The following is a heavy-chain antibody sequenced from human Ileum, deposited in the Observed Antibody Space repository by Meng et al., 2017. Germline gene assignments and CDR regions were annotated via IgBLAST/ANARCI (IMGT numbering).Heavy chain of an antibody. CDR2: ISGSGETT. CDR3: AKPRTLLRSAFAF. CDR1: GFTFSNYA. V-gene: IGHV3-23*01. Sequence: GESLKISCAASGFTFSNYAMNWVRQAPGKGLEWVSTISGSGETTYYADSVKGRFTISRGNSKNTLFLQMNSLRAEDTAVYYCAKPRTLLRSAFAFWGQGTMVTVSS. J-gene: IGHJ3*01. D-gene: IGHD2-2*01.